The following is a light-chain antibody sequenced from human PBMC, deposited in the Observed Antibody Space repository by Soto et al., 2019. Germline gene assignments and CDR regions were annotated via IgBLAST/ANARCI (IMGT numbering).Light chain of an antibody. V-gene: IGKV1-39*01. CDR1: QTIKNY. CDR3: QQFYSAPIT. Sequence: IHMSLSPSSLSASVGYSVTIICRASQTIKNYLNWYQQKQGRAPNLLIYSASTLHSGVPSRFSGTKYATDFTLTITSLQTEDFATYYCQQFYSAPITFGQGTRLEIK. J-gene: IGKJ5*01. CDR2: SAS.